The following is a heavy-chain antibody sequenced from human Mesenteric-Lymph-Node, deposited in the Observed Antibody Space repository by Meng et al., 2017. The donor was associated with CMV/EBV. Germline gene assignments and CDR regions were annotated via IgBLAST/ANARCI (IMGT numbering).Heavy chain of an antibody. CDR1: GFTFSNYA. D-gene: IGHD2-21*01. CDR3: ARAPCGGDCYFDY. V-gene: IGHV3-30*04. Sequence: GGSLRLSCAVSGFTFSNYAMHWVRQAPGKGLEWVAVISYDGSNKYYADSVKGRFTISRDNAKNSLYLQMDSLRAEDTAVYYCARAPCGGDCYFDYWGQGTLVTVSS. J-gene: IGHJ4*02. CDR2: ISYDGSNK.